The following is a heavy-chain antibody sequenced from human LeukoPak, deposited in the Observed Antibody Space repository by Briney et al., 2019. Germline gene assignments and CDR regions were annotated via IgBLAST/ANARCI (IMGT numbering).Heavy chain of an antibody. CDR2: IYSGGSR. CDR3: ARVRRDYSDVSDAFDI. CDR1: GFTVSSNY. Sequence: PGGSLRLSCAASGFTVSSNYMSWVRQAPGKGLEWVSVIYSGGSRYYADSVKGRLTISRDNSKNTLYLQMNSLRAEDTAVYYCARVRRDYSDVSDAFDIWGQGTMVTVSS. D-gene: IGHD4-11*01. V-gene: IGHV3-53*01. J-gene: IGHJ3*02.